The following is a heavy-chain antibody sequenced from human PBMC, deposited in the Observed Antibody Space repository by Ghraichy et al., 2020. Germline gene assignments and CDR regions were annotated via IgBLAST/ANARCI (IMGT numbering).Heavy chain of an antibody. Sequence: GGSLRLSCAASGFTFSTYWMSWVRQAPGKGLEWVANIRQDGSEIYYVDSVKGRFTISRDNAKNSLYLQMNSLRAEDTAVYYCTRLSYDSTLPYWGQGTLVTVSS. CDR3: TRLSYDSTLPY. V-gene: IGHV3-7*01. CDR1: GFTFSTYW. J-gene: IGHJ4*02. CDR2: IRQDGSEI. D-gene: IGHD3-22*01.